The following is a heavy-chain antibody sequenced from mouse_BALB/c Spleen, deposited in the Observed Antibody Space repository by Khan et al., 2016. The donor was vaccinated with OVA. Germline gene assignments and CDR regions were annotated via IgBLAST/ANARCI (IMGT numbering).Heavy chain of an antibody. CDR1: GYTFTSYW. CDR2: INPSNGRT. CDR3: ARVITRDY. Sequence: QVQLQQPGAELVKPGASVKLSCTASGYTFTSYWMYWVKRRPGQDLEWIGEINPSNGRTNYNAKFKSKATLTVDKSTSTAYMQLSTPTTEDSAVYYCARVITRDYWGQGTTLTVSS. J-gene: IGHJ2*01. V-gene: IGHV1S81*02.